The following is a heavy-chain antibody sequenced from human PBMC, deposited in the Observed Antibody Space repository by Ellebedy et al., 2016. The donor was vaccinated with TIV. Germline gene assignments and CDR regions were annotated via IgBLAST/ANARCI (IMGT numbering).Heavy chain of an antibody. D-gene: IGHD6-19*01. CDR1: GFTFRSND. CDR2: ISSSSTYI. J-gene: IGHJ4*02. V-gene: IGHV3-21*06. Sequence: GGSLRLXCAASGFTFRSNDMHWVHQAPGKGLEWVSSISSSSTYIYYADSVKGRFTISRDNTKNSLYLQMNSLRAEDTAVYYCAGPMVGVAGEIDYWGQGTLVTVSS. CDR3: AGPMVGVAGEIDY.